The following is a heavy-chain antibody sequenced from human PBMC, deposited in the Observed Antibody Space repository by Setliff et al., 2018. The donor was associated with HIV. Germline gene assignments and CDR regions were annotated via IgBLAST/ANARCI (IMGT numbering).Heavy chain of an antibody. CDR3: ARVYCSGGSCFTFDY. V-gene: IGHV1-8*01. CDR2: MNPKSGNT. CDR1: GYNFTSHD. D-gene: IGHD2-15*01. J-gene: IGHJ4*02. Sequence: ASVKVSCKASGYNFTSHDINWVRQAPGQGLEWMGWMNPKSGNTGYARKFQGRVTMTRKTSISTAYMELRSLRSDDTAVYYCARVYCSGGSCFTFDYWGQGTLVTVSS.